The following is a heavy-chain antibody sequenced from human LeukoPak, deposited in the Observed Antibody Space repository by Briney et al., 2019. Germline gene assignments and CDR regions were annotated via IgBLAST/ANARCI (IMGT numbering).Heavy chain of an antibody. D-gene: IGHD3-10*01. V-gene: IGHV3-21*01. Sequence: GGSLRLSCATSGFTFVDYGLSWVRQAPGKGLEWVSSISSDSSYISYADSLKGRFTISRDNAQNSLYLQMNSLTAEDTAVYYCANNYGSGTLRVDYWGQGTLVTVSS. J-gene: IGHJ4*02. CDR1: GFTFVDYG. CDR2: ISSDSSYI. CDR3: ANNYGSGTLRVDY.